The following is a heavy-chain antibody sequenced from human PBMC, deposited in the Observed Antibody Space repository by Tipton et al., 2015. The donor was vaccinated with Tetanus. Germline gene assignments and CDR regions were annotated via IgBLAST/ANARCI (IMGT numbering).Heavy chain of an antibody. CDR2: INRDGSAK. V-gene: IGHV3-7*01. Sequence: WIRQPPGKGLEWVANINRDGSAKYYVDSVKGRFTISRDEAKNSLYLQMSSLRVGDTAVYYCARDRGEDWTNFYYMDVWGKGATVTVSS. D-gene: IGHD3/OR15-3a*01. CDR3: ARDRGEDWTNFYYMDV. J-gene: IGHJ6*03.